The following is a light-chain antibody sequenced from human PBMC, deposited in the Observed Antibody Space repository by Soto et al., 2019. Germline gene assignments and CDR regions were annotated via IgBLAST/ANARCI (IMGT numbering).Light chain of an antibody. J-gene: IGLJ2*01. V-gene: IGLV2-14*03. Sequence: QSALTQPASVSGSPGQSITISCTGSSSDGGGYNYVSWYQHPPAKAPNLMIYNVSNRPSGVSNRSSGSKSGNTASLTISGLQAEDEADYYCTSYTSSSTPLFGGGTKLTVL. CDR2: NVS. CDR3: TSYTSSSTPL. CDR1: SSDGGGYNY.